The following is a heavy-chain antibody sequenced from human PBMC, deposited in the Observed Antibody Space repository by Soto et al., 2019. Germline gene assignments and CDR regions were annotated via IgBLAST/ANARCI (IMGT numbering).Heavy chain of an antibody. V-gene: IGHV4-34*01. CDR1: GGSFSGYY. CDR3: ARGWLIHDYDSSGSLEWFDP. Sequence: SETLSLTCAVYGGSFSGYYWSWIRQPPGKGLEWIGEINHSGSTNYNPSLKSRATISVDTSKNQFSLKLSSVTAADTAVYYCARGWLIHDYDSSGSLEWFDPWGQGTLVTVSS. D-gene: IGHD3-22*01. CDR2: INHSGST. J-gene: IGHJ5*02.